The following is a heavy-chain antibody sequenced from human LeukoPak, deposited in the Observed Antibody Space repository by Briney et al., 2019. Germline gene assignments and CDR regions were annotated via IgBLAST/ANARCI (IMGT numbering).Heavy chain of an antibody. CDR3: ARAPVGIGGFDY. Sequence: SETLSLTCAVSGGSISSGGYTWSWIRQPPGKGLEWIGYIYHSGGTYYNPSLKSRVTISVDRSKNQFSLKLSSVTAADTAVYYCARAPVGIGGFDYWGQGTLVTVSS. J-gene: IGHJ4*02. CDR2: IYHSGGT. D-gene: IGHD2-15*01. V-gene: IGHV4-30-2*01. CDR1: GGSISSGGYT.